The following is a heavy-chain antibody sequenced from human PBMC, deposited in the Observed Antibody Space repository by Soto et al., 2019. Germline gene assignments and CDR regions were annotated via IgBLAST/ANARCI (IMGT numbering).Heavy chain of an antibody. Sequence: ASVKVSCKASGYTFTSYDINWVRQATGQGLEWMGWMNPNSGNTGYAQKFQGRVTMTRNTSISTAYMELSSLRSEDTAVYYCARGGTYCTNGVCPNYYYYYGMDVWGQGTTVTASS. CDR2: MNPNSGNT. CDR1: GYTFTSYD. V-gene: IGHV1-8*01. CDR3: ARGGTYCTNGVCPNYYYYYGMDV. J-gene: IGHJ6*02. D-gene: IGHD2-8*01.